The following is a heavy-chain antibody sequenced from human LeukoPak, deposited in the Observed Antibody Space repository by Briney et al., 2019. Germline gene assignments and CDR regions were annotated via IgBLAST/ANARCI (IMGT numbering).Heavy chain of an antibody. V-gene: IGHV4-39*07. J-gene: IGHJ6*03. CDR2: IFYSGST. CDR3: ARGTYYYGSGSYYYYYYYYMDV. CDR1: GGSISSSSYY. D-gene: IGHD3-10*01. Sequence: SETLSLTCTVSGGSISSSSYYWGWLRQPPGKGLEWIGSIFYSGSTYYNPSLKSRVTISVDTSKNQFSLKLSSVTAADTAVYYCARGTYYYGSGSYYYYYYYYMDVWGKGTTVTVSS.